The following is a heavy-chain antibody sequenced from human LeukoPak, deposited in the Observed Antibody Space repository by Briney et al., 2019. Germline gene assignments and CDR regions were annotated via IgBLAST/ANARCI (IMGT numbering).Heavy chain of an antibody. Sequence: ASVKVSCKASGYTLSSYGVTWVRQAPGQGLEGVGWISGYNGNTQYAQKLQARVTITTDTSTSTAYMELRSLRSDDTAVYYCARVKAVAGTGVFDIWGQGTMVTVSS. CDR2: ISGYNGNT. V-gene: IGHV1-18*01. CDR3: ARVKAVAGTGVFDI. CDR1: GYTLSSYG. J-gene: IGHJ3*02. D-gene: IGHD6-19*01.